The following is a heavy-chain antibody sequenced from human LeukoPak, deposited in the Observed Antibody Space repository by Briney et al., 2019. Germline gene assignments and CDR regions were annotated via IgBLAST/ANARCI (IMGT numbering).Heavy chain of an antibody. Sequence: SSETLSLTCTVSGGSISSSSYYWGWNRQPPGKGLEWIGSIYYSGSTYYNPSLKSRVTISVDTSKNQFSLKLSPVTAADTAVYYCARRPQMGESLNLDAFDIWGQGTMVTVSS. J-gene: IGHJ3*02. CDR1: GGSISSSSYY. CDR2: IYYSGST. D-gene: IGHD3-16*01. CDR3: ARRPQMGESLNLDAFDI. V-gene: IGHV4-39*01.